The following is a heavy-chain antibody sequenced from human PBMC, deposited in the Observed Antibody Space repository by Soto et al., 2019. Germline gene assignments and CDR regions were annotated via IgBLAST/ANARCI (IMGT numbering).Heavy chain of an antibody. V-gene: IGHV4-59*01. J-gene: IGHJ5*02. CDR3: ARGRYSSSWYVFDP. CDR1: GGSISSYY. D-gene: IGHD6-13*01. CDR2: IFHSGST. Sequence: SEMLSLTCTVCGGSISSYYWSWMRQPPGKGLEWIGYIFHSGSTNYNPSLKSRVTISVDTSKNQFSLKLSSVTAADTAVYYRARGRYSSSWYVFDPWGQGTLVTVSS.